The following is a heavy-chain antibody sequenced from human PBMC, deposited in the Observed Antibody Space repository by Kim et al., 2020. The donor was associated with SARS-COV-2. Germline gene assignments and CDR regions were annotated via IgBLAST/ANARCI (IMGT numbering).Heavy chain of an antibody. Sequence: SETLSLTCTVSGGSISSSSYYWGWIRQPPGKGLEWIGSIYYSGSTYYNPSLKSRVTISVDTSKNQFSLKLSSVTAADTAVYYCARMGSGWYYFWWFDPWGQGTLVTVSS. D-gene: IGHD6-19*01. J-gene: IGHJ5*02. CDR1: GGSISSSSYY. CDR3: ARMGSGWYYFWWFDP. V-gene: IGHV4-39*01. CDR2: IYYSGST.